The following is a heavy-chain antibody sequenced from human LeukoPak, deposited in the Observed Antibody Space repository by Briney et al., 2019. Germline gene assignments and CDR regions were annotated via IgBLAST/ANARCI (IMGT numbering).Heavy chain of an antibody. D-gene: IGHD5-12*01. CDR2: IIPILGIA. V-gene: IGHV1-69*04. CDR1: GGTFSSYA. CDR3: ARVQVGARRGYSGYDHGDY. J-gene: IGHJ4*02. Sequence: ASVKVSCKASGGTFSSYAISWVRQAPGQGLEWMGRIIPILGIANYAQKFQGRVTITADKSTSTAYMELSSLRSEDTAVYYCARVQVGARRGYSGYDHGDYWGQGTLVTVSS.